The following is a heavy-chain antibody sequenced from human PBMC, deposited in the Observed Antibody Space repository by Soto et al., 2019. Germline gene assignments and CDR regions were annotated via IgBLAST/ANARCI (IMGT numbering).Heavy chain of an antibody. J-gene: IGHJ4*02. CDR2: ISAHNGNT. CDR3: ARGRYGDY. D-gene: IGHD1-1*01. CDR1: GYTFTTYG. V-gene: IGHV1-18*01. Sequence: LVQSGAEVKKPGASVKVSCKGSGYTFTTYGITWVRQAPGQGLEWMGWISAHNGNTNYAQKLQGRVPQTRDTSTSTAYMERRSLSSEDTAVYYCARGRYGDYWGQGALVTVSS.